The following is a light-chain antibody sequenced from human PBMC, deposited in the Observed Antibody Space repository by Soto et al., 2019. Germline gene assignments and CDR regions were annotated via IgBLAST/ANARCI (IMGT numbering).Light chain of an antibody. J-gene: IGKJ1*01. CDR2: AAS. CDR3: QQYNDWPRT. V-gene: IGKV3-15*01. CDR1: QSVSSN. Sequence: ETVMTQSPGTLSVSPGERATLSCRASQSVSSNLAWYQQKPGQAPRILIYAASTRATGLPARFSGSGSGTEFTLTISSLQSEDFAVYYCQQYNDWPRTFGQGTKVEIK.